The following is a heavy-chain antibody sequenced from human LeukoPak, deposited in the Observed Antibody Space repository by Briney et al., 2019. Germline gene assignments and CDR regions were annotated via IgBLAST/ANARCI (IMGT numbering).Heavy chain of an antibody. CDR3: ARVKAVAGKVY. D-gene: IGHD6-19*01. CDR2: INPNSGGT. CDR1: GYTFTGYY. Sequence: RASVKVSCKASGYTFTGYYMHWVRQAPGQGLKWMGRINPNSGGTNYAQKFQGRVTMTRDTSISTAYMELSRLRSDDTAVYYCARVKAVAGKVYWGQGTLVTVSS. J-gene: IGHJ4*02. V-gene: IGHV1-2*06.